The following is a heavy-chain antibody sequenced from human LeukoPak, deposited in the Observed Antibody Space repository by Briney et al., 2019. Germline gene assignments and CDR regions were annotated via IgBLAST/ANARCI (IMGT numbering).Heavy chain of an antibody. CDR3: ARSPRRQNDAFAI. V-gene: IGHV3-21*01. Sequence: PGGSLRLSCAASGFTFSSYSVNWVRQAPGKGLEWVSSISERSSYIYYADSMKGRFTISRDNAKNSLYLQMNSLRAEDTAVYYCARSPRRQNDAFAIWGQGTVVIVFS. J-gene: IGHJ3*02. CDR2: ISERSSYI. CDR1: GFTFSSYS.